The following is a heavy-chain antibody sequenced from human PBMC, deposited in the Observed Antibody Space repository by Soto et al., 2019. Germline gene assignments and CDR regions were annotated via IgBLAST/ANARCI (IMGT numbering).Heavy chain of an antibody. D-gene: IGHD3-16*02. CDR2: INHSGST. Sequence: QVQLQQWGAGLLKPSETLSLTCAVYGGSFSGYYWSWIRQPPGKGLEWIGEINHSGSTNYNPSLKSRVTLSGDTSKNKFSLKLSSVTAADTAVYYCARGRTIYDYIWGSYRPEYYFDYWGQGTLVTVSS. CDR3: ARGRTIYDYIWGSYRPEYYFDY. CDR1: GGSFSGYY. V-gene: IGHV4-34*01. J-gene: IGHJ4*02.